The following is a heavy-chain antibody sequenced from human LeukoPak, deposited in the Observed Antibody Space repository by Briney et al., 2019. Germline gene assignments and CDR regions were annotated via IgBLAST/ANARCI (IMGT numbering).Heavy chain of an antibody. CDR3: ARAKQQLVPPYYFDY. D-gene: IGHD6-13*01. CDR2: INHSGST. J-gene: IGHJ4*02. V-gene: IGHV4-34*01. Sequence: SETLSLTCTVSGGSISSYYWSWIRQPPGKGLEWIGEINHSGSTNYNPSLKSRVTISVDTSKNQFSLKLSSVTAADTAVYYCARAKQQLVPPYYFDYWGQGTLVTVSS. CDR1: GGSISSYY.